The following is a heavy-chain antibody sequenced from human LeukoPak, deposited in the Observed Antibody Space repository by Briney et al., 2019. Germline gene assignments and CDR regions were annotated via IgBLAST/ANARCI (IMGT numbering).Heavy chain of an antibody. D-gene: IGHD2-15*01. V-gene: IGHV3-23*01. CDR2: ISGSGGST. CDR1: GFTFSSYA. CDR3: AKDLYCSGGRCDY. J-gene: IGHJ4*02. Sequence: GGSLRLSCAAPGFTFSSYAMSGVRQAPGKGLEWVSAISGSGGSTYYADSVKGRFTISRDNSKNTLYLQMNSLRAEDTAAYYCAKDLYCSGGRCDYWGQGTLVTAPS.